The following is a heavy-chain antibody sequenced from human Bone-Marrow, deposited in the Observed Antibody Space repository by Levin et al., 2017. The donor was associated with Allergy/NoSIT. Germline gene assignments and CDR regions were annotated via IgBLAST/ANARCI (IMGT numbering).Heavy chain of an antibody. D-gene: IGHD3-22*01. Sequence: GESLKISCAASGFTFDDYTMHWVRQAPGKGLEWVSLISWDGGSTYYADSVKGRFTISRDNSKNSLYLQMNSLRTEDTALYYCAKDIWRYYDSSGYWRAFDYWGQGTLVTVSS. V-gene: IGHV3-43*01. CDR3: AKDIWRYYDSSGYWRAFDY. J-gene: IGHJ4*02. CDR1: GFTFDDYT. CDR2: ISWDGGST.